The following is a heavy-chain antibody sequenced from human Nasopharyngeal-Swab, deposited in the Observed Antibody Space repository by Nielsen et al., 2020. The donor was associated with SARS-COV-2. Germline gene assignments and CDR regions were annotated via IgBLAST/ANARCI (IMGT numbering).Heavy chain of an antibody. CDR3: AAGSDY. V-gene: IGHV3-30*03. J-gene: IGHJ4*02. D-gene: IGHD2-15*01. CDR1: GFSFSTSD. CDR2: TSHDESHK. Sequence: GESLKISCAASGFSFSTSDMHWVRQAPGKGLEWVAVTSHDESHKYYAGSVHGRFTISRDDSENTLYLQMNSLKTEDTAVYYCAAGSDYWGQGTLVTVSS.